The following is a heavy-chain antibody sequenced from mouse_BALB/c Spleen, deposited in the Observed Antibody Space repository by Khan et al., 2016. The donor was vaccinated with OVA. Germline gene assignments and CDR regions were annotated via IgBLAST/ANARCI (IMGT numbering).Heavy chain of an antibody. Sequence: VQLKESGPGLVKPSQSLSLTCTVTGYSIASDYAWNWIRQFPGNKLEWMGFISYSGNTNYNPSLKSRISITRDTSKNQFFLQLNSVTSEDTATYYCARVYGVDFDYWGQGTTLTVSS. CDR3: ARVYGVDFDY. V-gene: IGHV3-2*02. CDR1: GYSIASDYA. CDR2: ISYSGNT. D-gene: IGHD1-1*01. J-gene: IGHJ2*01.